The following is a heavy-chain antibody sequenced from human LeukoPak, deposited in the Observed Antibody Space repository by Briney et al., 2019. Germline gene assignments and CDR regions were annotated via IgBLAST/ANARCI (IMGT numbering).Heavy chain of an antibody. D-gene: IGHD4-17*01. V-gene: IGHV3-23*01. CDR3: ARHDYGDPHAFDI. CDR1: GFTFSSYA. CDR2: ISGSGGST. J-gene: IGHJ3*02. Sequence: GGSLRLSCAASGFTFSSYAMSWVRQAPGKGLEWVSAISGSGGSTYYADSVKGRFTISRDNSKNTLYLQMNSLRAEDTAVYYCARHDYGDPHAFDIWGQGTMVTASS.